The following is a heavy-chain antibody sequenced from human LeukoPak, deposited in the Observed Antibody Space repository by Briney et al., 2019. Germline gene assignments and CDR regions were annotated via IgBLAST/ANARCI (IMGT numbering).Heavy chain of an antibody. J-gene: IGHJ4*02. CDR1: GFTFSSNA. CDR3: TKGSRSSGGHYFDY. D-gene: IGHD6-13*01. V-gene: IGHV3-23*01. Sequence: PAGSLRLSCAASGFTFSSNAMSWVRQAPGKGLGWVSGTSGSGTGAYYADSVKGRFTISRDNSKNTLYLQMSSLRAGDTAIFYCTKGSRSSGGHYFDYWGQGTLVTVSS. CDR2: TSGSGTGA.